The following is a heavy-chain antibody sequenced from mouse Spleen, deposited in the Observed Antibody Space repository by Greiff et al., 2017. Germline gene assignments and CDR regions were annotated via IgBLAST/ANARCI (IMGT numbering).Heavy chain of an antibody. CDR2: IYPGGGYT. CDR3: ARSGDYALNYYAMDY. CDR1: GYTFTNYW. D-gene: IGHD2-4*01. J-gene: IGHJ4*01. Sequence: QVQLQQSGAELVRPGTSVKMSCKASGYTFTNYWIGWAKQRPGHGLEWIGDIYPGGGYTNYNEKFKGKATLTADKSSSTAYMQFSSLTSEDSAIYYCARSGDYALNYYAMDYWGQGTSVTVSS. V-gene: IGHV1-63*01.